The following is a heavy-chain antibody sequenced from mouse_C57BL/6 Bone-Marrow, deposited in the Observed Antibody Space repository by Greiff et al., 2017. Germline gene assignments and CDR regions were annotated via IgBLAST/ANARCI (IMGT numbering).Heavy chain of an antibody. CDR1: GFTFSSYG. Sequence: EVKLMESGGDLVKPGGSLKLSCAASGFTFSSYGMSWVRQTPDKRLEWVATISSGGSYTYYPDSVKGRFTISRDNAKNTLYLQRSSLKSEDTAVLYGARQRAWFAYGGRGTLITVTA. CDR3: ARQRAWFAY. J-gene: IGHJ3*01. CDR2: ISSGGSYT. V-gene: IGHV5-6*01.